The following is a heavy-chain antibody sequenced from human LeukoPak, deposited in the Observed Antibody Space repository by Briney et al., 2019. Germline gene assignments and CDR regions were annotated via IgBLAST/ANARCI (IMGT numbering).Heavy chain of an antibody. D-gene: IGHD3-10*01. CDR2: VNPDGSST. CDR3: ARGGSCGDY. J-gene: IGHJ4*02. Sequence: GGSLRLSCAASGFTFSRYWMHGVRQVPGKGLVWVSRVNPDGSSTTYADSVKGRFTSSRDNAKNTLYLQMNRLRAEDTAVYYCARGGSCGDYWGQGILVTVSS. CDR1: GFTFSRYW. V-gene: IGHV3-74*01.